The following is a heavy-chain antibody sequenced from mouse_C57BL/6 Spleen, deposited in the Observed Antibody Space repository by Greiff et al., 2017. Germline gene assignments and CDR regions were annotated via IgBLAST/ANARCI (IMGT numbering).Heavy chain of an antibody. Sequence: QVQLQQSGPGLVQPSQSLSITCTVSGFSLTSYGVHWVRQSPGKGLEWLGVIWRGGSTDYNAAFMSRLSITKDNSKSQVFFKMNSLQADDTAIYYCAKIPNWDEGYAMDYWGQGTSVTVSS. J-gene: IGHJ4*01. CDR2: IWRGGST. CDR3: AKIPNWDEGYAMDY. V-gene: IGHV2-5*01. CDR1: GFSLTSYG. D-gene: IGHD4-1*01.